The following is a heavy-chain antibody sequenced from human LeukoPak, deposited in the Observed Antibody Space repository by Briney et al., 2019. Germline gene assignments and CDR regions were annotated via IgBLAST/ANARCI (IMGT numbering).Heavy chain of an antibody. D-gene: IGHD3-10*01. J-gene: IGHJ6*02. CDR2: IIPIFGMS. Sequence: ASVKVSCKASGGTFSSYVFSWVRQAPGQGLEWMGRIIPIFGMSNYPQKFQGRDTITADKSTSTAYMELTSLRSEDTAVYYCARVGPEAYYGSGSYSSLYYYYGMDVWGQGTTVTVSS. V-gene: IGHV1-69*04. CDR1: GGTFSSYV. CDR3: ARVGPEAYYGSGSYSSLYYYYGMDV.